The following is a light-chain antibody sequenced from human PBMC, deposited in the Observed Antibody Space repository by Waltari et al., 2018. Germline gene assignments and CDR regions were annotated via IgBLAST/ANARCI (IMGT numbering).Light chain of an antibody. Sequence: QSALTQPASVSGSPGQSITISCIGTSRDIGGYNYFSWYQKHPGKAPKVRIYDVTKRPSGVSNRFSGSKSGSTASLTISGIQAEDEADYYCSSYTRSNTWVFGGGTKLTVL. J-gene: IGLJ3*02. CDR2: DVT. CDR3: SSYTRSNTWV. CDR1: SRDIGGYNY. V-gene: IGLV2-14*01.